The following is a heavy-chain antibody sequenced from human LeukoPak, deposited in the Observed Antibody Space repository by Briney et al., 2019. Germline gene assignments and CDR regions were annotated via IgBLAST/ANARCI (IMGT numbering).Heavy chain of an antibody. V-gene: IGHV3-21*01. CDR1: GFTFSSYS. Sequence: PGGSLRLSCAASGFTFSSYSMNWVRQAPGKGLEWVSSISSSSSYIYYADSVKGQFTISRDNAKNSLYLQMNSLRAEDTAVYYCAREGGSEAFDIWGQGTMVTVSS. CDR3: AREGGSEAFDI. D-gene: IGHD3-16*01. CDR2: ISSSSSYI. J-gene: IGHJ3*02.